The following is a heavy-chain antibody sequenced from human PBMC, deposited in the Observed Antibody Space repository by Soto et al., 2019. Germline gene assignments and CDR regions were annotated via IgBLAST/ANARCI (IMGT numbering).Heavy chain of an antibody. J-gene: IGHJ4*02. CDR2: IIPIFGTA. D-gene: IGHD3-22*01. CDR1: GGTFSSYA. CDR3: ARVEEDDSSGYYSDY. Sequence: ASVKVSCKASGGTFSSYAISWVRQAPGQGLEWMGGIIPIFGTANYAQKFQGRVTITADESTSTAYMELSSLRSEDTAVYYCARVEEDDSSGYYSDYWGQGTLVTVSS. V-gene: IGHV1-69*13.